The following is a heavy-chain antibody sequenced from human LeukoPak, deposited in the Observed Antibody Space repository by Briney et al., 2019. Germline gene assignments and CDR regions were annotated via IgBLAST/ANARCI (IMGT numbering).Heavy chain of an antibody. CDR3: ARDSSSWPGYFGY. J-gene: IGHJ4*02. Sequence: PGGSLRLSCAASGFTVSSNYMSWVRQAPGKGLEWVSVIYSGGSTYYADSVKGRFTISRDNSKNTLYLQMNSLRAEDTAVYYCARDSSSWPGYFGYWGQGTLVTVSS. V-gene: IGHV3-66*01. CDR2: IYSGGST. D-gene: IGHD6-13*01. CDR1: GFTVSSNY.